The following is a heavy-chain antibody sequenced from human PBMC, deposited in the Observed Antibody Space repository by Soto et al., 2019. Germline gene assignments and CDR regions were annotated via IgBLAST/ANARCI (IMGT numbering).Heavy chain of an antibody. CDR2: IIAILGIA. J-gene: IGHJ2*01. D-gene: IGHD2-15*01. CDR1: GGTLRSYT. V-gene: IGHV1-69*02. CDR3: ATLVYCTGGSCYSRSWYFDL. Sequence: QVQLVQSGAEVKKPGSSVKVSCKASGGTLRSYTISWVRQSPGQGLEWMGRIIAILGIANYAQKFQGRVTLIADKCPSTAYIELSSMRSADTGMYFCATLVYCTGGSCYSRSWYFDLWGRGTLVTVSS.